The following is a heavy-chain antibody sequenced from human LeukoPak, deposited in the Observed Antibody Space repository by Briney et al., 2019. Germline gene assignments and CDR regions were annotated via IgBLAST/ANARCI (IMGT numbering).Heavy chain of an antibody. CDR2: IYPGDSDT. CDR3: ARLSDLWFGDNWHAFDI. V-gene: IGHV5-51*01. CDR1: GYSFTSYW. J-gene: IGHJ3*02. D-gene: IGHD3-10*01. Sequence: GESLKISCKGSGYSFTSYWIGWVRQMPGKGLEWMGIIYPGDSDTRYSPSFLGQVTISADKSISTAYLQWSSLKASDTAMYYCARLSDLWFGDNWHAFDIWGQGTMVTVSS.